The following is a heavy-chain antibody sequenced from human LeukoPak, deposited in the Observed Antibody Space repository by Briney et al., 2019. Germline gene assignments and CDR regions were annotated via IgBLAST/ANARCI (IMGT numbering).Heavy chain of an antibody. J-gene: IGHJ4*02. CDR1: GGSISSSSYY. CDR3: ARTDYGDY. V-gene: IGHV4-39*01. Sequence: SETLSLTCTVSGGSISSSSYYWGWIRQPPGNGLEWIGSIYYSGSTYYNPSLKSRVTISVDTSKNQFSLKLSSVTAADTAVYYCARTDYGDYWGQGTLVTVSS. CDR2: IYYSGST.